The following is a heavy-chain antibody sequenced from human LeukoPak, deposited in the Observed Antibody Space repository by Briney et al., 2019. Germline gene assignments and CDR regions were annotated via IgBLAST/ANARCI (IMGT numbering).Heavy chain of an antibody. Sequence: SETLSLTCTVSGGSISSYYWSWIRQPPGKGLEWIGYIYYSGSTYSNPSLKSRLTMSVDISKNQFSLKLSSVTAADTAVYYCARGVKGLRGAFDIWGQGTMVTVSS. D-gene: IGHD3-10*01. V-gene: IGHV4-59*12. CDR1: GGSISSYY. J-gene: IGHJ3*02. CDR2: IYYSGST. CDR3: ARGVKGLRGAFDI.